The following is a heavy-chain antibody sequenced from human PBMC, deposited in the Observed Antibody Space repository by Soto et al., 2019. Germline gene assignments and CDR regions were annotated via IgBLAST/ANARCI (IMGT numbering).Heavy chain of an antibody. J-gene: IGHJ4*02. CDR3: AKDDSSGYYSGFLVDY. CDR1: GFTFDDYA. Sequence: TGGSLRLSCAASGFTFDDYAMHWVRQAPGKGLEWVSGISWNSGSIGYADSVKGRFTISRDNAKNSLYLQMNSLRAEDTALYYCAKDDSSGYYSGFLVDYWGQGTLVTVSS. V-gene: IGHV3-9*01. CDR2: ISWNSGSI. D-gene: IGHD3-22*01.